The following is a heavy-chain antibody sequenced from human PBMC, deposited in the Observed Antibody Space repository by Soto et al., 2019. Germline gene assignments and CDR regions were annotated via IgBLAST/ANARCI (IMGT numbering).Heavy chain of an antibody. J-gene: IGHJ6*02. CDR1: GGSFSGYY. CDR3: ARSPRRPMPFKSYNKGMDV. Sequence: SETLSLTCAVYGGSFSGYYWSWIRQPPGKGLEWIGEVNHSGGTNYNPSLKSRITISVDMSKNHFSLKVNSVTAADTAVYYCARSPRRPMPFKSYNKGMDVWGQGTTVTVSS. CDR2: VNHSGGT. V-gene: IGHV4-34*01. D-gene: IGHD2-2*01.